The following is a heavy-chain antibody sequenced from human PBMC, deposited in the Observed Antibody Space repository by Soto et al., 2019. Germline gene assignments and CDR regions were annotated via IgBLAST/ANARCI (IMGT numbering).Heavy chain of an antibody. V-gene: IGHV3-66*01. CDR2: IYSGGST. CDR1: GFTVSSNY. D-gene: IGHD3-10*01. J-gene: IGHJ4*02. Sequence: GALRLSCAASGFTVSSNYMSWVRQAPGKGLEWVSVIYSGGSTYYADSVKGRFTISRDNSKNTLYLQMNSLRAEDTAVYYCARDKSKARGSGSYYNVFTWEPPSYFDYWGQGTQVTVSS. CDR3: ARDKSKARGSGSYYNVFTWEPPSYFDY.